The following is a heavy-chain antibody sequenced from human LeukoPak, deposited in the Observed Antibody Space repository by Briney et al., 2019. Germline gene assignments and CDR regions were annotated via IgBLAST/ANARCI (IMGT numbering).Heavy chain of an antibody. D-gene: IGHD3-10*01. Sequence: PSETLSLTCTVSGGSISSYYWSWIRQPPGKGLEWIGYIYYSGSTNYNPSLNSRVTISVDTSKNQFSLKLSSVTAADTAVYYCARERDGSGTQRGLDYWGQGTLVTVSS. CDR3: ARERDGSGTQRGLDY. CDR2: IYYSGST. CDR1: GGSISSYY. V-gene: IGHV4-59*12. J-gene: IGHJ4*02.